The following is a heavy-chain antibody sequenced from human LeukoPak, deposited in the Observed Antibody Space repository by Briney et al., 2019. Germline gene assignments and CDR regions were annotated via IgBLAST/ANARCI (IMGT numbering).Heavy chain of an antibody. CDR1: GFTFSSYA. V-gene: IGHV3-30*04. D-gene: IGHD2-15*01. Sequence: GGSLRLSCAASGFTFSSYAMHWVRQAPGKGLEWVAVISYDGSNKYYADSVKGRFTISRDNSKNTLYLQMNSLRAEDTAVYYCATDRATQYFDYWGQGTLVSVSS. J-gene: IGHJ4*02. CDR3: ATDRATQYFDY. CDR2: ISYDGSNK.